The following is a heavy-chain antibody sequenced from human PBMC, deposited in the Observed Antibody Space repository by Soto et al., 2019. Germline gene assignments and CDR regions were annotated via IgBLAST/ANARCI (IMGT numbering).Heavy chain of an antibody. CDR1: GYSFTSYW. CDR2: IDPSDSYT. J-gene: IGHJ5*02. V-gene: IGHV5-10-1*01. CDR3: ARIQKNWFDP. Sequence: GQSLKISCKGSGYSFTSYWISWVRQMPGKGLEWMGRIDPSDSYTNYSPSFQGHVTISADKSISTAYLQWSSLKASDTAMYYCARIQKNWFDPWGQGTLVTVSS.